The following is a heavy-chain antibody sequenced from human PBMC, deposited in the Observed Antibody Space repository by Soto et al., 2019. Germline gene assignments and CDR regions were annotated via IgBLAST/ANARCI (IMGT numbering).Heavy chain of an antibody. D-gene: IGHD5-18*01. V-gene: IGHV3-74*01. CDR1: GFTFSSSW. CDR2: INSDGSRT. Sequence: PGGSLRLSCAASGFTFSSSWMHWVRQTPGKGLVWVSRINSDGSRTTYADSVKGRFTISSDNAKNTLYLQMNSLRAEDTALYYCARAHENSYGYFDYWGRGALVTVSS. CDR3: ARAHENSYGYFDY. J-gene: IGHJ4*02.